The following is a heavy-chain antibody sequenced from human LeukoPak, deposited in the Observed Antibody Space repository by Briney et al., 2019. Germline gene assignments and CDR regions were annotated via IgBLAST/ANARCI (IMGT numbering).Heavy chain of an antibody. J-gene: IGHJ5*02. CDR2: ISGSGGST. CDR1: GFTFSSYA. D-gene: IGHD4-11*01. CDR3: AKDGLHSKGFVWFDP. Sequence: GGSLRLSCAASGFTFSSYAMSWVRQAPGKGLEWVSAISGSGGSTYYAYSVKGRFTISRDNSKNTLYLQMNSLRAEDTAVYYCAKDGLHSKGFVWFDPWGQGTLVTVSS. V-gene: IGHV3-23*01.